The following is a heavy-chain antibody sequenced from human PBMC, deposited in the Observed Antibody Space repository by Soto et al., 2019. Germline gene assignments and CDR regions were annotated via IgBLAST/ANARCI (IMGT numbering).Heavy chain of an antibody. CDR1: GYTFTSYG. D-gene: IGHD2-15*01. Sequence: VKVSCKASGYTFTSYGISWVRQAPGQGLEWMGWISAYNGNTNYAQKLQGRVTMTTDTSTSTAYMELRSLRSDDTAVYYCARDRADIVVVVAATSDAFDIWGQGTMVTVSS. J-gene: IGHJ3*02. CDR3: ARDRADIVVVVAATSDAFDI. CDR2: ISAYNGNT. V-gene: IGHV1-18*01.